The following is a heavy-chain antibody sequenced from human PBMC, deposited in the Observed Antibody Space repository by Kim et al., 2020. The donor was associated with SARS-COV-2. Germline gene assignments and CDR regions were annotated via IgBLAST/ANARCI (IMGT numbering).Heavy chain of an antibody. Sequence: SETLSLTCTVSGGSISSSSYYWGWIRQPPGKGLEWIGSIYYSGSTYYNPSLKSRVTISVDTSKNQFSLKLSSVTAADTAVYYCASTITGTTNWFDPWGQGTLVTVSS. CDR2: IYYSGST. J-gene: IGHJ5*02. CDR3: ASTITGTTNWFDP. D-gene: IGHD1-7*01. V-gene: IGHV4-39*01. CDR1: GGSISSSSYY.